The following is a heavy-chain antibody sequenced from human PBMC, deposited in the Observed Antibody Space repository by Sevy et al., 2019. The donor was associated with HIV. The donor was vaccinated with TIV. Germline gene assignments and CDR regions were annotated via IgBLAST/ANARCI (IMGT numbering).Heavy chain of an antibody. J-gene: IGHJ5*02. V-gene: IGHV3-30*18. D-gene: IGHD6-13*01. CDR1: GFTFSSYG. CDR3: VKEKRKGSSSWYFGWFDP. Sequence: GGSLRLSCAASGFTFSSYGMHWVRQAPGKGLEWVAVISYDGSNKYYEDSVKGRFTISRDNSKNTLYLQMNSLRAEDTAVYYCVKEKRKGSSSWYFGWFDPWGQGTLVTVSS. CDR2: ISYDGSNK.